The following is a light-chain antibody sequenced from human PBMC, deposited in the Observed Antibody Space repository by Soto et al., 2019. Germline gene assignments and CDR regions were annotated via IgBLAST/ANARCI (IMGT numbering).Light chain of an antibody. Sequence: QSVLTQPASVSGSPGQSITISCAGTSSDVGGYTYVSWYQQHPGKAPKLMIYGVSNRPSGVSNRFSGSKSGNTASLTISGLQAEDEADYYCTSYTSSSTPYVFGGGTKVTGL. J-gene: IGLJ1*01. CDR2: GVS. CDR3: TSYTSSSTPYV. CDR1: SSDVGGYTY. V-gene: IGLV2-14*01.